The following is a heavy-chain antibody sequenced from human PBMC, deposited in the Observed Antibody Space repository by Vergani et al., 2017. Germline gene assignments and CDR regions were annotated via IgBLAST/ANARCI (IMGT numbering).Heavy chain of an antibody. CDR3: VKDIAASGNYWYFDL. Sequence: EMQPVGSGGGLVQPGRFPRPSCATSGFPLDDFAMPLVRAAPGKGLEWGPGINWNSDSIAYADSVKGRFTISRDNAKNSLYLQMNSLRAEDTALYYCVKDIAASGNYWYFDLWGRGTLVTVSS. V-gene: IGHV3-9*01. J-gene: IGHJ2*01. CDR2: INWNSDSI. CDR1: GFPLDDFA. D-gene: IGHD6-13*01.